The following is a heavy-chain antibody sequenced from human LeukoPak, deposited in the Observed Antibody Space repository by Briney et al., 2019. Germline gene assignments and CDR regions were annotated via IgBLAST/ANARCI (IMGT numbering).Heavy chain of an antibody. CDR2: IKQDGSEK. CDR1: GFTFSSYW. CDR3: ARDPEGYYGSGSYHYFDY. J-gene: IGHJ4*02. D-gene: IGHD3-10*01. Sequence: GGSLRLSCAASGFTFSSYWMSWVRQAPGKGLEWVANIKQDGSEKYYVDSVKGRFTISRDNAKNSLYLQMNSLRAEDTAVYYCARDPEGYYGSGSYHYFDYWGQGTLVTVSS. V-gene: IGHV3-7*01.